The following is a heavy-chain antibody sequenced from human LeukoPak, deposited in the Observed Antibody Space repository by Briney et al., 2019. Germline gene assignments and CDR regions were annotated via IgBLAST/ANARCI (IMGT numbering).Heavy chain of an antibody. CDR3: ARDRSGYSYGYVDY. Sequence: ASVKVSCKASGYTFTSYYMHWVRQAPGQGLEWMGIINPSGGSTSYAQKFQGRVTMTRDTSISTAYMELSRLRSDDTAVYYCARDRSGYSYGYVDYWGQGTLVTVSS. CDR2: INPSGGST. V-gene: IGHV1-46*01. CDR1: GYTFTSYY. D-gene: IGHD5-18*01. J-gene: IGHJ4*02.